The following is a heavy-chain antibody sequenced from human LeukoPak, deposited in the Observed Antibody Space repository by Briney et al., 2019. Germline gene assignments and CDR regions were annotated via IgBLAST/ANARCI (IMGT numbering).Heavy chain of an antibody. Sequence: PGGSLRLSCAASGFTFSSYAMSWARQAPGKGLEWVSGISGSGGSTYYADSVKGRYTISRDNSKNTLNLQMNSLRAEDTAVYYCAKGGKWDVTPFDYWGQGTLVTVSS. J-gene: IGHJ4*02. D-gene: IGHD1-26*01. V-gene: IGHV3-23*01. CDR1: GFTFSSYA. CDR3: AKGGKWDVTPFDY. CDR2: ISGSGGST.